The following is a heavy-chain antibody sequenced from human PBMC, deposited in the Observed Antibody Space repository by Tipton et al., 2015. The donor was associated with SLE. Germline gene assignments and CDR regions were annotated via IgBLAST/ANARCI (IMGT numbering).Heavy chain of an antibody. CDR3: AKSSSSSSWKGGYDAFDI. V-gene: IGHV3-30*18. CDR2: ISYDGSNK. D-gene: IGHD6-13*01. CDR1: GFTFSSYG. J-gene: IGHJ3*02. Sequence: SLRLSCAASGFTFSSYGMHWVRQAPGKGLEWVAVISYDGSNKYYADSVKGRFTISRDNSKNTLYLQMNSLRAEDTAVYYCAKSSSSSSWKGGYDAFDIWGQGTMVTVSS.